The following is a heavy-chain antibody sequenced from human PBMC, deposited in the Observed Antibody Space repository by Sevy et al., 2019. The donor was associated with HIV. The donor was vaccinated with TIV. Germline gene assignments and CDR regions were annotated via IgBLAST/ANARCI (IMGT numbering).Heavy chain of an antibody. D-gene: IGHD3-22*01. CDR1: GFTFSSYA. V-gene: IGHV3-23*01. CDR2: ISGSGGST. Sequence: GGSLRLSCAASGFTFSSYAMSWVRQAPGKGLEWVSAISGSGGSTYYADSVKGRFTISRDNSKNTLYLQMNSLRAEDTAVYYCAKRGTYYDSSGCSVYHHPFDYWGQGTLVTVSS. CDR3: AKRGTYYDSSGCSVYHHPFDY. J-gene: IGHJ4*02.